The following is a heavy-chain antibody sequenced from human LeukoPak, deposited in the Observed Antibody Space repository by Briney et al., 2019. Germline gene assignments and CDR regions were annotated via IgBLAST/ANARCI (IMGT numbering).Heavy chain of an antibody. V-gene: IGHV1-2*02. Sequence: RASMKVSCKSSGFTFTDYYIHWVRQAPGQGLEWMGYIGPHSSATSSPQEFQGRVTMTRDTSMSTAYMELTRLTSDDTAVYYCAREGNGLLSEDFDYWGQGTLVTVSS. D-gene: IGHD2/OR15-2a*01. J-gene: IGHJ4*02. CDR2: IGPHSSAT. CDR1: GFTFTDYY. CDR3: AREGNGLLSEDFDY.